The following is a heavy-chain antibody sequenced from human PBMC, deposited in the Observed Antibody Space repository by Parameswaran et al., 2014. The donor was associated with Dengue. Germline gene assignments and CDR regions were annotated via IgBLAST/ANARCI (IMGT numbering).Heavy chain of an antibody. CDR3: ARIRYSSGWRNFDY. J-gene: IGHJ4*02. D-gene: IGHD6-19*01. CDR2: IDWDDDK. Sequence: ARWIRQPPGKALEWLALIDWDDDKYYSTSLKTRLTISKDTSKNQVVLTMTNTDPVDTATYYCARIRYSSGWRNFDYWGQGTLVTVSS. V-gene: IGHV2-70*01.